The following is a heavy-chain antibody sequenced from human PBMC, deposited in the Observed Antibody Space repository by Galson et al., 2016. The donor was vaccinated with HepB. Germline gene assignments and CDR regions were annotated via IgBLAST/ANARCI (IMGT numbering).Heavy chain of an antibody. J-gene: IGHJ4*02. V-gene: IGHV3-7*03. CDR2: INQDGSEK. CDR3: ARDAGYHLIDY. Sequence: SLRLSCAASGFMFSTYWMTWVRQAPGKGLEWVANINQDGSEKYHVDSVKGRFTISKDNGKNSLFLQLNSLRAEDTAVYYCARDAGYHLIDYWGQGTLVTVSS. D-gene: IGHD3-16*02. CDR1: GFMFSTYW.